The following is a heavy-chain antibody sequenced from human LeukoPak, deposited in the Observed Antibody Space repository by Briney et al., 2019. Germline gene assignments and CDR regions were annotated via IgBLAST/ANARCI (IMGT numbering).Heavy chain of an antibody. J-gene: IGHJ4*02. CDR1: GFAFISYS. CDR3: ARGYYFDWFLFDY. V-gene: IGHV3-21*01. CDR2: ITSSSSYI. Sequence: GGSLRLSCAASGFAFISYSMNWVRQAPGKGLEWVSSITSSSSYIYYADSVKGRFTISRDNAKNSLYLQMNSLRAEDTAVYYCARGYYFDWFLFDYWGQGTLVTVSS. D-gene: IGHD3-9*01.